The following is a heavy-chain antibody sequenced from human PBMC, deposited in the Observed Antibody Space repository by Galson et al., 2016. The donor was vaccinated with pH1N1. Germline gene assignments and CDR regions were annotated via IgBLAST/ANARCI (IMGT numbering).Heavy chain of an antibody. CDR2: IRQDGGEK. CDR3: ARRYFDH. CDR1: GFTSSDYW. J-gene: IGHJ4*02. D-gene: IGHD1-14*01. Sequence: SLRLSCAASGFTSSDYWMQWVRQAPGKGLEWVANIRQDGGEKYYVDSVKGRFTISRGNAKNSLYLQMNSLRAEDTAVYYCARRYFDHWGQGSLVTVSS. V-gene: IGHV3-7*01.